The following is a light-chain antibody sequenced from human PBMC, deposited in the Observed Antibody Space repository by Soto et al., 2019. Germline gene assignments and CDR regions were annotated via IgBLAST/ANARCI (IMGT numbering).Light chain of an antibody. J-gene: IGKJ5*01. CDR1: QSVSSY. CDR2: DTS. Sequence: EIVLTQSPATLSLSPGERATLSCRGSQSVSSYLAWYQQKPGQAPRLLIYDTSNRATGVPARFSGSGSGTAFTLTISSLEPEDFAVYSCQQRSDWPPSITFGQGTRLEIK. CDR3: QQRSDWPPSIT. V-gene: IGKV3-11*01.